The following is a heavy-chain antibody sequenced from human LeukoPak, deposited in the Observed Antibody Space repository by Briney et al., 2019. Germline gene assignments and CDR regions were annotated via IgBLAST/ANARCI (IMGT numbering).Heavy chain of an antibody. CDR1: GGSISSYY. V-gene: IGHV4-59*08. CDR2: IYYSGST. CDR3: ARATYYDSSGSYYFDY. J-gene: IGHJ4*02. Sequence: SETLSLTCTVSGGSISSYYWSWIRQPPGKGLEWIGYIYYSGSTNYNPSLKSRVTISVDTSKNQFSLKLSSVTAADTAMFYCARATYYDSSGSYYFDYWGQGTLVTVSS. D-gene: IGHD3-22*01.